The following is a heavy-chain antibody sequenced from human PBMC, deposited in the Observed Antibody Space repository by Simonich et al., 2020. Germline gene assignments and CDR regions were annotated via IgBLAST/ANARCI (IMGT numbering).Heavy chain of an antibody. D-gene: IGHD3-10*01. Sequence: GGGLVKPGGSLRLSCAASGFTFSRYSMNWVRPAPGKGLEWVSSISSSSTYIYYADSVKGRFTISRDNAKNTRYLQMNSLRAEDTAVYYCARDTSYYGSGSYYFDYWGQGTLVTVSS. CDR1: GFTFSRYS. CDR2: ISSSSTYI. V-gene: IGHV3-21*01. CDR3: ARDTSYYGSGSYYFDY. J-gene: IGHJ4*02.